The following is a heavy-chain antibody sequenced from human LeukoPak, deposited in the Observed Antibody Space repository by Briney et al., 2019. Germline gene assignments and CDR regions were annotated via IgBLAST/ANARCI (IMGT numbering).Heavy chain of an antibody. D-gene: IGHD3-10*01. V-gene: IGHV3-7*01. CDR2: IKQDGIEK. CDR1: GFSFRSYW. CDR3: AREAVVRGVPDAFDI. Sequence: GGSLRLSCVASGFSFRSYWMDWVRQAPGKGLEWVANIKQDGIEKYFVDSVKGRFAISRDNAKNSLYLQMNNLRAEDTAVYYCAREAVVRGVPDAFDIWGQGTVVTVSS. J-gene: IGHJ3*02.